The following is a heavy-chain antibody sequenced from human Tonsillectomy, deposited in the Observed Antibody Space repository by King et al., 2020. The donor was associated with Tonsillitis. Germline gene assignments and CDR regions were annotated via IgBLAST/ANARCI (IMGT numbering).Heavy chain of an antibody. CDR2: IVHSGST. V-gene: IGHV4-34*12. CDR3: ARSNGFDP. Sequence: QVQLQQWGAGLLKPSETLSLTCAVYGESFSGYYCCWIRQPPGKGREWIWEIVHSGSTNYNPSLKSRVTISVDTSKNQFSLKLNSVSAADTAVYYCARSNGFDPWGQGTLVTVSS. CDR1: GESFSGYY. J-gene: IGHJ5*02.